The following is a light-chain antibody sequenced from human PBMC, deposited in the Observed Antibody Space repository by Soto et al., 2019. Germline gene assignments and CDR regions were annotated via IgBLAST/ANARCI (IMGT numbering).Light chain of an antibody. V-gene: IGLV2-23*02. CDR3: CSDAGNSEV. J-gene: IGLJ1*01. Sequence: QSALTQPASVSGSPGQSITIPCTGTSGDVGSYNLVSWYQQHPAKAPKLLIYEVTERPSGVSNRFSGSKSGSTASLTISGFQPDDEAYYYCCSDAGNSEVFGTGTKLTVL. CDR2: EVT. CDR1: SGDVGSYNL.